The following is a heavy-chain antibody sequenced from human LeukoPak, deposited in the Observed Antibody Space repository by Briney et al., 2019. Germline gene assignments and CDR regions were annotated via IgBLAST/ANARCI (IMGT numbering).Heavy chain of an antibody. V-gene: IGHV4-30-4*01. Sequence: PSQTLSLTCTVSGGSISSGDYYWSWIRQPPGKGLEWIGYIYYSGSTYYNPSLKSRVTISVDTSKNQFSLKLSSVTAADTAVYYCAREVGYSYGYELFDYWGQGTLVTVSS. J-gene: IGHJ4*02. CDR2: IYYSGST. CDR1: GGSISSGDYY. CDR3: AREVGYSYGYELFDY. D-gene: IGHD5-18*01.